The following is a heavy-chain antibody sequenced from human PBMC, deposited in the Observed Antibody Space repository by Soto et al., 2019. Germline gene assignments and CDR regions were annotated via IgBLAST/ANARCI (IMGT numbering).Heavy chain of an antibody. D-gene: IGHD2-21*01. V-gene: IGHV1-69*02. CDR3: TIGSWSGEVFDI. J-gene: IGHJ3*02. CDR1: GSTFSTYS. Sequence: QVQLVQSGAEVKKPGSSVKVSCKDSGSTFSTYSMFWVRQAPGQGLEWMGRIIPMLGVRNYAQRFQDRVTISADKSTAAVHMELSSLGSEDTAIYYCTIGSWSGEVFDIWGQGTMVTVSS. CDR2: IIPMLGVR.